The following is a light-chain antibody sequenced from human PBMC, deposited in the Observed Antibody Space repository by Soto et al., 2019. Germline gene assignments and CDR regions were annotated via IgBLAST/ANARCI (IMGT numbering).Light chain of an antibody. Sequence: EIVMTQSPATLSVSPGERATLSCRVSQSVSSYLASYQQNPGQAPWLLIYDTSNRATGVPARFSGSGFGTDFTLTISSLEPEDAAVYYCQQRSNWPPITFGQGTRLEI. CDR3: QQRSNWPPIT. CDR1: QSVSSY. J-gene: IGKJ5*01. CDR2: DTS. V-gene: IGKV3-11*01.